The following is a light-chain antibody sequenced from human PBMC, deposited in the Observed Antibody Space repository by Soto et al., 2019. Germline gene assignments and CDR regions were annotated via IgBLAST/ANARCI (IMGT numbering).Light chain of an antibody. CDR3: QQYGSSPPVT. J-gene: IGKJ1*01. V-gene: IGKV3-20*01. CDR1: QRVADTY. CDR2: GAS. Sequence: EIVLSQSPGTLSLSPGERATLSCRASQRVADTYLAWYQQKPGQAPRLLIYGASRRATGIPERFSGSGSETDFTLTISRLEPEDFAVFYCQQYGSSPPVTFGQGTRVELK.